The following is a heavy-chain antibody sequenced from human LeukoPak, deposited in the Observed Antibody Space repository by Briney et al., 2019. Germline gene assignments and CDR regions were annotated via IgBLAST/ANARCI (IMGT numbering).Heavy chain of an antibody. CDR3: ASQAEQDDYYYYGMDV. CDR2: IIPIFGTA. J-gene: IGHJ6*02. V-gene: IGHV1-69*13. D-gene: IGHD1/OR15-1a*01. Sequence: ASVKVSCKASGYTFTSYGISWVRQAPGQGLEWMGGIIPIFGTANYAQKFQGRVTITADESTSTAYMELSSLRSEDTAVYYCASQAEQDDYYYYGMDVWGQGTTVTVSS. CDR1: GYTFTSYG.